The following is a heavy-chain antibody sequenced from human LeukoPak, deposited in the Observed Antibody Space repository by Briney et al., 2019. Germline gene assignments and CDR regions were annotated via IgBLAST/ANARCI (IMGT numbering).Heavy chain of an antibody. J-gene: IGHJ4*02. V-gene: IGHV4-34*01. CDR3: ARGDPFDY. Sequence: SETLSLTCAVYGGSFSGCYWSWIRQPPGKGLEWIGEINHSGSTNYNPSLKSRVTISVDTSKNQFSLKLSSVTAADTAVYYCARGDPFDYWGQGTLVTVSS. CDR1: GGSFSGCY. CDR2: INHSGST.